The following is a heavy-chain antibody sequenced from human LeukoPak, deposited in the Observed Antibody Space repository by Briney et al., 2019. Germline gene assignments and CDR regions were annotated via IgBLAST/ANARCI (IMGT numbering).Heavy chain of an antibody. V-gene: IGHV3-7*03. CDR2: IKEDGTEQ. Sequence: GGSLRLSCAASGFTVSRYWMTWVRQAPGKGLEWVATIKEDGTEQHLAESVQGRFTVSRDNTENSVYLQMNSLRVEDTGVYFCAGGEGWTAEDWGQGTQVTVSS. CDR3: AGGEGWTAED. D-gene: IGHD3/OR15-3a*01. CDR1: GFTVSRYW. J-gene: IGHJ4*02.